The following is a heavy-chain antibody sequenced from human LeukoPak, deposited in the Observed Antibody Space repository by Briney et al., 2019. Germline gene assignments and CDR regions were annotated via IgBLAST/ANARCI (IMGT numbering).Heavy chain of an antibody. Sequence: ASVKVSCKASGYTFTGFYIHWVRQAPGQGLEWMGWINPNSGGTNYAQKFQGWVTMTRDTSISTAYMELSRLRSDDTAVYYCARDRVAAYAFDIWGQGTMVTVSS. CDR2: INPNSGGT. CDR3: ARDRVAAYAFDI. V-gene: IGHV1-2*04. D-gene: IGHD6-6*01. J-gene: IGHJ3*02. CDR1: GYTFTGFY.